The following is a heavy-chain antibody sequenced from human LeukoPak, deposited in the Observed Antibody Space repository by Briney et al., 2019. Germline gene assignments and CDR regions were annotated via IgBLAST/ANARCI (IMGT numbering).Heavy chain of an antibody. J-gene: IGHJ5*02. CDR1: GGSFSGYY. D-gene: IGHD3-10*01. CDR3: ARGLLWFGELANWFDP. Sequence: PSETLSLTCAVYGGSFSGYYWSWIRQPPGKGLEWIGEINHSGSTNYNPSLKSRVTISVDTSKNQFSPKLSSVTAADTAVYYCARGLLWFGELANWFDPWGQGTLVTVSS. V-gene: IGHV4-34*01. CDR2: INHSGST.